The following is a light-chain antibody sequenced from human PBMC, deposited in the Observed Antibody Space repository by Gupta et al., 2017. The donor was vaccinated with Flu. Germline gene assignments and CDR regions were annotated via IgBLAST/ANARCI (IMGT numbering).Light chain of an antibody. CDR3: HQYATSSWT. J-gene: IGKJ1*01. Sequence: GTLSLSSGERATLSFRASQSVSSGFLSWYRQRPGQAPRLLLYGASKRASATPDRFSGSGSGTDFTLTISRLEPHDFTVYYCHQYATSSWTFGQGTKVEIK. CDR1: QSVSSGF. V-gene: IGKV3-20*01. CDR2: GAS.